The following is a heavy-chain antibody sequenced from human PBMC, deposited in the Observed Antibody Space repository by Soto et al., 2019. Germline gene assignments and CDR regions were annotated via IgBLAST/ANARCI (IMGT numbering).Heavy chain of an antibody. V-gene: IGHV4-39*01. CDR3: ARLRSDAFDI. CDR2: IYYSGST. CDR1: GGSISSSSYY. J-gene: IGHJ3*02. Sequence: PSETLSLTFNFSGGSISSSSYYWCGIRQPPGKGLEWIGSIYYSGSTYYNPSLKSRVTISVDTSKNQFPLKLSSVTAADTAVYYCARLRSDAFDIWGQGTMVTVSS.